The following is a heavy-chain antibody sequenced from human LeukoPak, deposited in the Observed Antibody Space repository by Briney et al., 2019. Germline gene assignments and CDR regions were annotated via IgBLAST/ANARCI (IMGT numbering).Heavy chain of an antibody. CDR1: GGSISSYN. V-gene: IGHV4-59*01. CDR2: IYYSGST. J-gene: IGHJ6*04. D-gene: IGHD2-15*01. CDR3: ARVHCSGGSCYSLDYYYYYGMDV. Sequence: SETLSLTCTVSGGSISSYNWSWIRQPPGKGLEWIGYIYYSGSTNYNPSLKSRVTISVDTSKNQFSLKLSSVTAADTAVYYCARVHCSGGSCYSLDYYYYYGMDVWGKGTTVTVSS.